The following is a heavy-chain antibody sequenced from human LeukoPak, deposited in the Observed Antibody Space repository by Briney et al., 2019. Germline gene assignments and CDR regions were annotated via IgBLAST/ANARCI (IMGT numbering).Heavy chain of an antibody. V-gene: IGHV3-48*01. J-gene: IGHJ4*02. CDR3: ARDGVWAFGVVDY. D-gene: IGHD3-3*01. CDR2: ISSSSSTI. CDR1: GFTFSSYS. Sequence: GGSLRLSCAASGFTFSSYSMNWVRQAPGKGLEWVSYISSSSSTIYYADSVKGRFTISRDNAKNSRYLQMNSLRAEDTAVYYCARDGVWAFGVVDYWGQGTLVTVSS.